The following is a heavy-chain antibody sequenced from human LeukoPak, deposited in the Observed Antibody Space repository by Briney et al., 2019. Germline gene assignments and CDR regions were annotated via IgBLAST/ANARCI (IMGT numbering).Heavy chain of an antibody. CDR1: GYSISSAYY. J-gene: IGHJ4*02. Sequence: SETLSLTCSVSGYSISSAYYWGWIRQPPGKGLEWIATIHYSGSTYYNPSLKSRVTISVDTSKNQFSLKLSSVTAADTAVYYCARVIKVAAPFDYWGQGTLVTVSS. D-gene: IGHD6-19*01. CDR2: IHYSGST. CDR3: ARVIKVAAPFDY. V-gene: IGHV4-38-2*02.